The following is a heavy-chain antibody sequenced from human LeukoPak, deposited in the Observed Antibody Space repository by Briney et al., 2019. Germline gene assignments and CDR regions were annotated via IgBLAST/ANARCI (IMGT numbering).Heavy chain of an antibody. CDR1: GCSISSGYY. CDR3: ASYYYGSGSYNDY. CDR2: IYHSGST. J-gene: IGHJ4*02. Sequence: SETLSLTCAVSGCSISSGYYWGWIRQPPGKGLEWIGSIYHSGSTYYNPSLKSRVTISVDTSKNQFSLKLSSVTAAVTAVYYCASYYYGSGSYNDYWGQGTLVTVSS. D-gene: IGHD3-10*01. V-gene: IGHV4-38-2*01.